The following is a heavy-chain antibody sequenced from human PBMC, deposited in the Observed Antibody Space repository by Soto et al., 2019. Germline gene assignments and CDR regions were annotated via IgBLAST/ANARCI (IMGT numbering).Heavy chain of an antibody. CDR3: ARNLRSCSGGSCPDAFDY. V-gene: IGHV3-7*01. D-gene: IGHD2-15*01. CDR1: GLIASSYR. J-gene: IGHJ4*02. Sequence: PGRAVRRSCEETGLIASSYRMSWVRQDTGKGLEWVANIKQDGSEKYYVDSVKGRFTISRDNAKNSLYLQMNSLRAEDTAVYYCARNLRSCSGGSCPDAFDYWGQGTLVTVSS. CDR2: IKQDGSEK.